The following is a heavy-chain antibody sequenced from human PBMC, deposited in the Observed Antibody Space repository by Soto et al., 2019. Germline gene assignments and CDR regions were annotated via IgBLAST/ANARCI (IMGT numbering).Heavy chain of an antibody. CDR3: ARDSHDYGDYSDY. CDR2: ISSSSSYI. D-gene: IGHD4-17*01. CDR1: GFTFSSYI. J-gene: IGHJ4*02. Sequence: GGSLRLSCAASGFTFSSYIMNWVRQAPGKGLEWVSSISSSSSYIYYADSVKGRFTISRDNAKNSLYLQMNSLRAEDTAVYYCARDSHDYGDYSDYWGQGTLVTVSS. V-gene: IGHV3-21*01.